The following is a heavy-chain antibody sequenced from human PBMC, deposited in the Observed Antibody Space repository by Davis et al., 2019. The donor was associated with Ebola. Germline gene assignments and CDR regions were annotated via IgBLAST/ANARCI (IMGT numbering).Heavy chain of an antibody. D-gene: IGHD3-16*01. J-gene: IGHJ4*02. CDR2: VYYSGST. CDR3: AERGGSV. CDR1: GGSISTHY. V-gene: IGHV4-59*11. Sequence: PGGSLRLSCTVSGGSISTHYWNWIRQPPGKGLEWIGYVYYSGSTNYNPSLKSRVTMSVDTSKNQFSLNLSSLTAADTAVYYCAERGGSVWGQGTLVTVSS.